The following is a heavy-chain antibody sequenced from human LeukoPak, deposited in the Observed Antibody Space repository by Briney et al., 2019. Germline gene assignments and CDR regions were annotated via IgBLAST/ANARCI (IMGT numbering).Heavy chain of an antibody. V-gene: IGHV3-23*01. CDR1: GFTFTKYA. CDR3: AKDGERGSYSYFGC. Sequence: AGGSLRLSCVTSGFTFTKYAMSWVRQAPGKGLEWVSAVGGGGAATYYADSVQGRFTISRDNSKNTLYLQMNSPRAEDTAVYYCAKDGERGSYSYFGCWGQGTLVTVSS. D-gene: IGHD1-26*01. CDR2: VGGGGAAT. J-gene: IGHJ4*02.